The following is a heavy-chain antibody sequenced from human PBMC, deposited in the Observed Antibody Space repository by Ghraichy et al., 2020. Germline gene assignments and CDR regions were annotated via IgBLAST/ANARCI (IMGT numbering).Heavy chain of an antibody. J-gene: IGHJ4*02. V-gene: IGHV1-8*01. CDR2: MNPNSGNT. CDR1: GYTFTSYD. CDR3: ARGTSPLLYWYY. D-gene: IGHD2-8*02. Sequence: ASVKVSCKASGYTFTSYDINWVRQATGQGLEWMGWMNPNSGNTGYAQKFQGRVTMTRNTSISTAYMELSNLRSEDTAVYYCARGTSPLLYWYYWGQGTLVTVSS.